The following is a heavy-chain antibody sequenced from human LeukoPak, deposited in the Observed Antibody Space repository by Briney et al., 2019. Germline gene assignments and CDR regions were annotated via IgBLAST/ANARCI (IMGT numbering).Heavy chain of an antibody. J-gene: IGHJ4*02. CDR2: ITAYNGNT. V-gene: IGHV1-18*01. D-gene: IGHD3-22*01. CDR1: GYKFTSYG. Sequence: SVKVSCKASGYKFTSYGISWVRQAPGQGLEWMGWITAYNGNTDYAQKFQGRVTMTTDTSTSTAYMEVRSLRSDDTAVYYCARVPVSYHYDSSGCDYWGQGTVVTVSS. CDR3: ARVPVSYHYDSSGCDY.